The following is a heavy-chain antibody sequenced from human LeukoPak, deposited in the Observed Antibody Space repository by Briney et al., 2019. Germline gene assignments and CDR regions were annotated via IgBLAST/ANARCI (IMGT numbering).Heavy chain of an antibody. CDR3: STDYWSLGFDY. D-gene: IGHD1-1*01. V-gene: IGHV3-49*03. CDR1: GITFGDYG. Sequence: GGSLRLSCTASGITFGDYGVSWFRQAPGKGLEWIGFIRSKTYGGTTEDAASVRGRFTLSRDDSKNIVYLEMNILRAEDTAVYYCSTDYWSLGFDYWGQGTLVTVSS. CDR2: IRSKTYGGTT. J-gene: IGHJ4*02.